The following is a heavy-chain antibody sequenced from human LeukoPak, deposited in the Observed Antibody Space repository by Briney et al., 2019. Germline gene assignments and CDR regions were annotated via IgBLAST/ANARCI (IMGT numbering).Heavy chain of an antibody. CDR3: ARDWRGVSSAWNY. CDR2: IWYDGSNK. CDR1: GFTFSNYG. D-gene: IGHD3-10*01. Sequence: GESLKISCAASGFTFSNYGMHWVRQAPGKGLEWVALIWYDGSNKYCADSVKGRFTISRDNSKNTLYLQINTLRAEDTAVYYCARDWRGVSSAWNYWGQGTLVTVSS. V-gene: IGHV3-33*01. J-gene: IGHJ4*02.